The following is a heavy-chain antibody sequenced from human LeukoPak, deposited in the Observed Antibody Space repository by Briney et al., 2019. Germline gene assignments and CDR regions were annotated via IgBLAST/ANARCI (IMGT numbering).Heavy chain of an antibody. CDR1: GFTFRNYW. CDR2: IKEDGSEK. Sequence: GGSLRLSCAGSGFTFRNYWMNWVRQAPGKGLGWVANIKEDGSEKYYVDSVKGRFTVSRDNAKNSLYLQINSLRADDTAVYYCARGGPTVGTDYWVQGTLVTVSS. V-gene: IGHV3-7*01. CDR3: ARGGPTVGTDY. J-gene: IGHJ4*02. D-gene: IGHD1-26*01.